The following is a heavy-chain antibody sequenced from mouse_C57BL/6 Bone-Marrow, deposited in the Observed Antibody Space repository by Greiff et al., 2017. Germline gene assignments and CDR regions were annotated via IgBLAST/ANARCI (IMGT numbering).Heavy chain of an antibody. CDR2: IDPKSGGT. Sequence: VQLQQPGAELVKPGASVKLSCKASGYTFTSYWMHWVKQRPGRGLEWIGRIDPKSGGTKYNEKFKSKATLTVDQPSSTAYMQLSRLTSEDSAVYYCAHGNYFYWYFAVWGTGTTVTVSS. V-gene: IGHV1-72*01. D-gene: IGHD2-1*01. CDR3: AHGNYFYWYFAV. J-gene: IGHJ1*03. CDR1: GYTFTSYW.